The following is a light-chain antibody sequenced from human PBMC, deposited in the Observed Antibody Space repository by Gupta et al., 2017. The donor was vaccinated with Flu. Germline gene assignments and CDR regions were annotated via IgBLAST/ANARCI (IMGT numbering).Light chain of an antibody. CDR1: QRIRRY. J-gene: IGKJ4*01. CDR3: QQRYSTLFT. V-gene: IGKV1-39*01. CDR2: AAY. Sequence: PSCLAASVGDRVTITCRESQRIRRYLNWYQQKPGNAHKLLIYAAYRLKRGVPSMFSGSGSGTDFTLHISRLQREDFATYYCQQRYSTLFTFGRGTKVEIK.